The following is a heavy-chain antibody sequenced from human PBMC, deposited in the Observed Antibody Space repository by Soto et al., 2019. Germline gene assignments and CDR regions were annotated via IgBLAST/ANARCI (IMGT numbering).Heavy chain of an antibody. CDR2: IRSKANSYAK. Sequence: GGSLRLSCAASGFTFSGSAMHWVRQASGKGLEWVGRIRSKANSYAKAYAASVKGRFTISRDDSKSTAYLQMNSLKTEDTAVYYCTRWGRGLYYYGMDVWGPATTLTVSS. CDR1: GFTFSGSA. J-gene: IGHJ6*02. V-gene: IGHV3-73*01. CDR3: TRWGRGLYYYGMDV. D-gene: IGHD3-10*01.